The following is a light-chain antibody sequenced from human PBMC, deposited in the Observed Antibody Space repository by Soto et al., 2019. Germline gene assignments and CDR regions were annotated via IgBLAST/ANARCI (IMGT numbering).Light chain of an antibody. CDR2: NDN. CDR1: RSNIGTYT. V-gene: IGLV1-44*01. J-gene: IGLJ3*02. Sequence: QSVLTQPPSASGTPGQTVTMSCSGTRSNIGTYTVNWYQQFPGAAPRLLIYNDNQRPSGVPDRFSASKSGTSASLVISGLQSEDEADYFCASWDVSGVGPWLFGGGTKLTVL. CDR3: ASWDVSGVGPWL.